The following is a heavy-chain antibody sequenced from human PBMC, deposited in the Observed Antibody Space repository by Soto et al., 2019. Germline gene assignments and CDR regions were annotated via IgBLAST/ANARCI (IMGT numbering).Heavy chain of an antibody. D-gene: IGHD4-17*01. CDR2: IYHSGTT. CDR3: ARAHYGDYGYGMDV. CDR1: GGSISSGGYS. J-gene: IGHJ6*02. Sequence: QLQLQESGSGLVNPSQTLSLTCAVSGGSISSGGYSWSWIRQPPGKGLEWIGYIYHSGTTYYNPSLKTRVTISVERSKTQVSLKMSSVTAADTAVYYCARAHYGDYGYGMDVWGQGTTVTVSS. V-gene: IGHV4-30-2*01.